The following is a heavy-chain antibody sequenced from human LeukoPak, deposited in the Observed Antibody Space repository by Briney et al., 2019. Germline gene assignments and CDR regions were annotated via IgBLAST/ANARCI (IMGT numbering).Heavy chain of an antibody. CDR1: GFTFDDYA. Sequence: GGSLRLSCAASGFTFDDYAMHWVRQAPGKGLEWVSGISWNSGWIGYADSVKGRFTISRDDAKNSLYLQVNSLRSEDTAFYYCAKDMFPYGDSRARFDSWGPGTLVTVSS. CDR3: AKDMFPYGDSRARFDS. D-gene: IGHD4-17*01. J-gene: IGHJ4*02. CDR2: ISWNSGWI. V-gene: IGHV3-9*01.